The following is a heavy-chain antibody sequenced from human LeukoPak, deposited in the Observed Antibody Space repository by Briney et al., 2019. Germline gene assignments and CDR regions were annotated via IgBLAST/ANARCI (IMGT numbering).Heavy chain of an antibody. CDR3: ARELVIAVAGTFYFDY. V-gene: IGHV3-7*01. D-gene: IGHD6-19*01. CDR1: GFTFSSYW. CDR2: IKQDGSEK. Sequence: GGSLRLSCAASGFTFSSYWMSWVRQAPGKGPASVANIKQDGSEKYYVDSVKGRFTISRDNAKNSLYLQMNSLRAEDTAVYYCARELVIAVAGTFYFDYWGQGTLVTVSS. J-gene: IGHJ4*02.